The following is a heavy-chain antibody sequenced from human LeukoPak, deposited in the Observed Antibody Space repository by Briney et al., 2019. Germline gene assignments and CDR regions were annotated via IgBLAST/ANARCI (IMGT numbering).Heavy chain of an antibody. CDR1: GFTFSSYS. CDR2: ISSSSSYI. J-gene: IGHJ3*02. CDR3: ASLAYTWDSARSRFDAFDI. D-gene: IGHD6-6*01. Sequence: GGSLRLSCAASGFTFSSYSMNWVRQAPGKGLEWVSSISSSSSYIYYADSVKGRFTISRDNANNSLYLQMNSLRAEDTDVYYCASLAYTWDSARSRFDAFDIWGQGTMVTVSS. V-gene: IGHV3-21*01.